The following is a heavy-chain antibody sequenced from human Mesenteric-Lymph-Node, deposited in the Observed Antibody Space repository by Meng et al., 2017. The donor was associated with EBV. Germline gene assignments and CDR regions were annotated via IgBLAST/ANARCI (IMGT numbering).Heavy chain of an antibody. D-gene: IGHD6-19*01. CDR2: INHIRSV. CDR3: ARVRSSGSGLIRNYFDY. J-gene: IGHJ4*02. V-gene: IGHV4-34*02. Sequence: QMQVLNWCAGLLKPAETLSLSWSGYVGSFNDYYWIWIRQAPGKGLEWIGEINHIRSVYYNPSLKRRVTISVDTSTNQISLRLTSVTAADPAIYYCARVRSSGSGLIRNYFDYWGQGTLVTVSS. CDR1: VGSFNDYY.